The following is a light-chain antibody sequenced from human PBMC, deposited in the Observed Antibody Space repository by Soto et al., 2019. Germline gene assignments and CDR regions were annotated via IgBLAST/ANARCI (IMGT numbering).Light chain of an antibody. Sequence: QSALTQPPSVSGSPGQSVTISCTGTSNNVGGYDDVSWYQQHPGKAPKFIIYDVSQRPSGVPDRFSGSKSGNTASLTISGLQAEDEADYYCCSYAGTLSYVFGTGTKVTVL. V-gene: IGLV2-11*01. J-gene: IGLJ1*01. CDR3: CSYAGTLSYV. CDR2: DVS. CDR1: SNNVGGYDD.